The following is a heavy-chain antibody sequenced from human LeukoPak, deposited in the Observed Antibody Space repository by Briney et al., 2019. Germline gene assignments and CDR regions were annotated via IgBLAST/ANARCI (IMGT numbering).Heavy chain of an antibody. J-gene: IGHJ4*02. CDR3: ARSHPLCSSTSCSIKDFDC. Sequence: SETLSLTCTVSGGSISSYYWSWIRQPPGKGLEWIGYIYYSGGTNYNPSLKGRVTISVDTSKNQFSLKLSSVTAADTAVYYCARSHPLCSSTSCSIKDFDCWGQGTLVTVSS. CDR2: IYYSGGT. CDR1: GGSISSYY. D-gene: IGHD2-2*01. V-gene: IGHV4-59*08.